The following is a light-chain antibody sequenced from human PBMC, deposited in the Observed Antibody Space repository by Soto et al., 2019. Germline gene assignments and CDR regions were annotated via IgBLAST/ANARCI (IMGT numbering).Light chain of an antibody. J-gene: IGLJ3*02. CDR1: SSNIGDNY. CDR2: RNN. V-gene: IGLV1-47*01. CDR3: AAWDGSHWV. Sequence: QAVVTQPPSASGTPGQRVTISCSGSSSNIGDNYVYWYQQLPGTAPKLLMSRNNQRPSGVPDRFSGSKSGTSASLAISGLRSEDEAAYYCAAWDGSHWVFGGGTQLTVL.